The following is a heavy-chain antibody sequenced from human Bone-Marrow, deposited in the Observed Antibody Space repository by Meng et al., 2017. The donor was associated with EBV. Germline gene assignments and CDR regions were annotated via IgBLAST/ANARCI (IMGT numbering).Heavy chain of an antibody. V-gene: IGHV1-69*06. CDR3: ASESGRGYTPDY. Sequence: QVQLVQSGAEVKKPGSSVKVSCKTSGGTFSSVAISWVRQAPGQGLEWMGGLIPMLGAPNYAQKFQDRVTIIADKSTSTHYMELSSLRSDDTAVYYCASESGRGYTPDYWGRGTLVTVS. CDR2: LIPMLGAP. CDR1: GGTFSSVA. D-gene: IGHD3-10*01. J-gene: IGHJ4*02.